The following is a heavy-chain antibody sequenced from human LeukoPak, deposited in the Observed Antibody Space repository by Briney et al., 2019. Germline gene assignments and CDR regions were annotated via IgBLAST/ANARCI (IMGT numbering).Heavy chain of an antibody. V-gene: IGHV3-21*01. CDR3: ARETPDGYDY. CDR1: GFTFSTYS. D-gene: IGHD5-24*01. J-gene: IGHJ4*02. Sequence: GGSLRLSCAASGFTFSTYSMNWVRQAPGKGLEWVSSISSSSSDRYYADSVKGRFTISRDNAKNSLYLQMNSLRAEDTAIFYCARETPDGYDYWGQGTLVTVSS. CDR2: ISSSSSDR.